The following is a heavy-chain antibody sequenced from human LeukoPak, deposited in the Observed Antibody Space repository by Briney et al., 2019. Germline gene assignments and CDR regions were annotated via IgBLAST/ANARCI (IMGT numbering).Heavy chain of an antibody. CDR1: GGSINSGGYY. Sequence: SQTLSLTCTVSGGSINSGGYYWSWIRQHPGTGLEWIGHIYYSVGTYYNPSLQSRVTISEATSKNQFSLKLESVTPADTAVYYCARGRSEVGTHSSLNWFDPWGQGVLVTVSS. J-gene: IGHJ5*02. D-gene: IGHD6-19*01. V-gene: IGHV4-30-4*08. CDR2: IYYSVGT. CDR3: ARGRSEVGTHSSLNWFDP.